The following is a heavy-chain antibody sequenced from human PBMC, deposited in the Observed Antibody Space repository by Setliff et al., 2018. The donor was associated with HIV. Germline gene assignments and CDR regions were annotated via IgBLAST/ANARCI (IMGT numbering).Heavy chain of an antibody. CDR1: GYTFNNYA. CDR2: INTNTGSQ. J-gene: IGHJ3*02. D-gene: IGHD3-10*01. V-gene: IGHV7-4-1*02. Sequence: ASVKVSCKASGYTFNNYALYWVRQAPGQGFEWMGWINTNTGSQTYAQGFTRRFVFSLDPSVRTTYLQITGLKAEDTAVYYCARGGDLMQIWSRFPFDIWGQGTMVTVSS. CDR3: ARGGDLMQIWSRFPFDI.